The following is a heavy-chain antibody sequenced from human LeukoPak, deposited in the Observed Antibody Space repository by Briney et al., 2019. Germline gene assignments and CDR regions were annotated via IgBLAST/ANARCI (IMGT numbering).Heavy chain of an antibody. D-gene: IGHD5-18*01. CDR2: IYHSGST. J-gene: IGHJ4*02. CDR1: GYSISSGYY. CDR3: ARKAELYSYGQWDY. Sequence: KPSETLSLTCAVSGYSISSGYYWGWIRPPPGKGLEWIGSIYHSGSTYYNPSLKSRVTISVDTSKKQFSLKLTSVTAADTAVYYCARKAELYSYGQWDYWGQGTLVTVSS. V-gene: IGHV4-38-2*01.